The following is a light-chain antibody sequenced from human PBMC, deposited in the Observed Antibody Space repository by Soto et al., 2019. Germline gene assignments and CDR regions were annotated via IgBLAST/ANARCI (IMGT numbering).Light chain of an antibody. CDR1: QSVSSSY. J-gene: IGKJ4*01. CDR2: GAS. CDR3: KQYGSSTLT. Sequence: EIVFTPSPATLSLSPGERATLSCRASQSVSSSYLAWYQQKTGQATRLLIYGASSRATGIPDRFSGSGSGTDFTLTISRMETEDFAVYYCKQYGSSTLTFGGGTKVDIK. V-gene: IGKV3-20*01.